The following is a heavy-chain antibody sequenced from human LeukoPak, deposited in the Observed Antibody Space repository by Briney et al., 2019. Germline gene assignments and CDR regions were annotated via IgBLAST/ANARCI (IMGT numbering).Heavy chain of an antibody. V-gene: IGHV3-64*01. Sequence: PGGSLRLSCAASGFTFSSYAMHWVRQAPGKGLGYVSAISSNGGSTYYANSVKGRFTISRDDSKNTLYLQMNSLRPEDTAVYYCARDPLYYGSGKNWFDPWGQGTLVTVSS. CDR1: GFTFSSYA. J-gene: IGHJ5*02. D-gene: IGHD3-10*01. CDR3: ARDPLYYGSGKNWFDP. CDR2: ISSNGGST.